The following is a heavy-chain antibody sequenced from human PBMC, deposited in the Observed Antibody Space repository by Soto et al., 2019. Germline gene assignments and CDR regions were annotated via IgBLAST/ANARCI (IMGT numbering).Heavy chain of an antibody. CDR3: ARWNDILTVIDY. CDR2: IYYSGST. D-gene: IGHD3-9*01. Sequence: SETLSLTCTVSRGSISSGDYYWSWIRQPPGKGLEWIGYIYYSGSTYYNPSLRSRVTISVDTSKSQFSLKLSSVTVADTAVYYCARWNDILTVIDYWGQGTLVTVSS. V-gene: IGHV4-30-4*01. CDR1: RGSISSGDYY. J-gene: IGHJ4*02.